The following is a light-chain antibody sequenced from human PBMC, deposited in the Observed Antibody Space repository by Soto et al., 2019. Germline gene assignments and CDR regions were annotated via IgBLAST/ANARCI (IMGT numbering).Light chain of an antibody. V-gene: IGKV3-20*01. J-gene: IGKJ1*01. CDR3: QHYGSSPWT. CDR1: QSVTSY. CDR2: GAS. Sequence: EFVLTQSPATLSLSPGERATLSCRASQSVTSYLAWYQQKRGQSPRLLIYGASSRATGIPDRFSGSGSGPDFTLTISRLEPEDFAVYFCQHYGSSPWTFGQGTKVDIK.